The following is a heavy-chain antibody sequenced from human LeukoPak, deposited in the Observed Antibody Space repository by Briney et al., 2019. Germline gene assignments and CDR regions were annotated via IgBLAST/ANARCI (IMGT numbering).Heavy chain of an antibody. CDR3: ARGGSYSSSSRAFDI. CDR2: IYKTGST. Sequence: SETLSLTCTVSGGSIGSGSYYWNWIRQPAGKGLEWIGRIYKTGSTNYNPSLKSRVTISVDTSKNQFSLKLSSVTAADTAVYYCARGGSYSSSSRAFDIWGQGTMVTVSS. D-gene: IGHD6-6*01. V-gene: IGHV4-61*02. CDR1: GGSIGSGSYY. J-gene: IGHJ3*02.